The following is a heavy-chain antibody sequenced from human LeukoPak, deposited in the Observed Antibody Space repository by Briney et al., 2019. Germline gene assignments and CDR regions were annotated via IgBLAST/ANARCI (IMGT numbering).Heavy chain of an antibody. Sequence: PSETLSHTCAVYGGSFSGYYWSWIRQPPGKGLEWIGEINHSGSTNYNPSLKSRVTISVDTSKNQFSLKLSSVTAADTAVYYCARQRYYGSGSYPWGQGTLVTVSS. CDR2: INHSGST. V-gene: IGHV4-34*01. D-gene: IGHD3-10*01. CDR1: GGSFSGYY. CDR3: ARQRYYGSGSYP. J-gene: IGHJ5*02.